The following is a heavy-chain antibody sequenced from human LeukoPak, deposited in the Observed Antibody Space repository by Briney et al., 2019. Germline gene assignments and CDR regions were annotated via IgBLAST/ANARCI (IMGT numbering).Heavy chain of an antibody. J-gene: IGHJ6*03. D-gene: IGHD3-22*01. Sequence: GGSLRLSCAASGFTFSSDWMHWVRQAPGKGLVWVSRINSDGSSTSYADSVKGRFTISRDNSKNTLYLQMNSLRAEDTAVYYCAKGHIDEYYYDSSGYPYAIYYMDVWGKGTTVTISS. CDR3: AKGHIDEYYYDSSGYPYAIYYMDV. V-gene: IGHV3-74*01. CDR1: GFTFSSDW. CDR2: INSDGSST.